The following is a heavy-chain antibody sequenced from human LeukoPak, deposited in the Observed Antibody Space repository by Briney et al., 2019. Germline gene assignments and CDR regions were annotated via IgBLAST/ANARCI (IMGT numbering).Heavy chain of an antibody. V-gene: IGHV1-18*01. CDR3: ARYSSGWYHFDS. D-gene: IGHD6-19*01. J-gene: IGHJ4*02. Sequence: GASVKVSCKASGYTFTSHGISWVRQAPGQGLEWMGWISAYNGNTNYAQKLQGRVTMTTDTPTSTAYMELRSLRSDDTAVYYCARYSSGWYHFDSWGQGTLVTVSS. CDR2: ISAYNGNT. CDR1: GYTFTSHG.